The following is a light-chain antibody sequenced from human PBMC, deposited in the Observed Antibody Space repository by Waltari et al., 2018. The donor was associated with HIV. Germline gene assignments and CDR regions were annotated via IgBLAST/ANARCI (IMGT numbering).Light chain of an antibody. J-gene: IGLJ3*02. CDR2: YKSGADK. Sequence: QAVLTQPASLSASPGASASLTCTLRSGINVGTKKIYWYQHTPGSPPQYRLKYKSGADKQQGSGVASLFSGSKDASTKAGILLISGLQSEDEADYYCMIWHTSAWVFGGGTKLTVL. V-gene: IGLV5-45*01. CDR1: SGINVGTKK. CDR3: MIWHTSAWV.